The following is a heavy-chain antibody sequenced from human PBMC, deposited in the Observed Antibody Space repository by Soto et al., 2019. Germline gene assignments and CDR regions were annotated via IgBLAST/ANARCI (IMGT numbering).Heavy chain of an antibody. CDR3: AILYGGYVPY. J-gene: IGHJ4*02. CDR2: INYSGST. CDR1: GDSISSSSYY. V-gene: IGHV4-39*01. Sequence: QLQLQESGPGLVKPSETLSLTCSVSGDSISSSSYYWGWIRQPPGKGLEWIGTINYSGSTYYNPSLKSRVXIXXRTSKTQSSLKVSSVTAADTAVYYCAILYGGYVPYWGQGILVSVSS. D-gene: IGHD4-17*01.